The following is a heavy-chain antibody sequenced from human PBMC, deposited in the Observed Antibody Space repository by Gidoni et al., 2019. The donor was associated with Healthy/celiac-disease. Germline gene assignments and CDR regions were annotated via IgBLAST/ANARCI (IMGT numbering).Heavy chain of an antibody. CDR3: ARLRRSER. CDR1: RSTFSSSA. Sequence: QSQLVQFGAEVKKPGSWVKVYCTPSRSTFSSSAISWFRQAPGQGLEWMGGIIPIFVTANYAQKFQGSVTITADESTSTAYLELSSLRFEDTAVYYCARLRRSERWGQGTLVTVSS. CDR2: IIPIFVTA. D-gene: IGHD1-26*01. J-gene: IGHJ4*02. V-gene: IGHV1-69*01.